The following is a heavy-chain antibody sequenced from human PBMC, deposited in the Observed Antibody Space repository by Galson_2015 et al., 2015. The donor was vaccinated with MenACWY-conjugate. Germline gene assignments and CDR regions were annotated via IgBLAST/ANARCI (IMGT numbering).Heavy chain of an antibody. CDR1: GFTFSSYS. V-gene: IGHV3-48*04. CDR2: ISSSSSTI. Sequence: SLRISCAASGFTFSSYSMNWVRQAPGKGLEWVSYISSSSSTIYYADSVKGRFTISRDNAKKSLYMQMNSLRAEDTAVYYCARGGRGYSYGFGYWGQGTLVPVSS. D-gene: IGHD5-18*01. CDR3: ARGGRGYSYGFGY. J-gene: IGHJ4*02.